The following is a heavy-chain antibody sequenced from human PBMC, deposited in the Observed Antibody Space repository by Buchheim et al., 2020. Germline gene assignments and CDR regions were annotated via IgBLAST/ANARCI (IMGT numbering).Heavy chain of an antibody. D-gene: IGHD3-16*01. J-gene: IGHJ6*02. CDR2: IWHDGSNK. V-gene: IGHV3-33*01. CDR3: ARDTSYGMDV. CDR1: GFTFSRNA. Sequence: QVQLVESGGGVVQPGRSLRLSCAASGFTFSRNAMHWVRQAPGKGLEWVAHIWHDGSNKNYVDSVRGRFTISRDNSKNTLSLQMNSLRVEDTAVYYCARDTSYGMDVWGQGTT.